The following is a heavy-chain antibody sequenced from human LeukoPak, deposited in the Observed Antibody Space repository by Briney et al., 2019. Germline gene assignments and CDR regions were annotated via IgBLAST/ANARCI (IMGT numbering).Heavy chain of an antibody. D-gene: IGHD5-12*01. CDR2: IYHSGST. CDR1: GGSISSGGYS. J-gene: IGHJ4*02. Sequence: SETLSLTCAVSGGSISSGGYSWSWIRQPPGKGLEWIGYIYHSGSTYYNPSLKSRVTISVDRSKNQFSLKLSSMTAADTAVYYCARSGYSGYDYVDYWGQGTLVTVSS. V-gene: IGHV4-30-2*01. CDR3: ARSGYSGYDYVDY.